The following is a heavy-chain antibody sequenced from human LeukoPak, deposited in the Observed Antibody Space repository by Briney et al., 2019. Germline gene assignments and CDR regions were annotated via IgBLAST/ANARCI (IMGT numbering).Heavy chain of an antibody. Sequence: GGSLRLSCAASGFTFDDYATHWVRQAPGKGLEWVSGISWNSGSIGYADSVKGRFTISRDNAKNSLYLQMNSLRAEDTALYYCAKGNNYGQSNPHDYWGQGTLVTVPS. CDR3: AKGNNYGQSNPHDY. CDR2: ISWNSGSI. V-gene: IGHV3-9*01. J-gene: IGHJ4*02. D-gene: IGHD4-17*01. CDR1: GFTFDDYA.